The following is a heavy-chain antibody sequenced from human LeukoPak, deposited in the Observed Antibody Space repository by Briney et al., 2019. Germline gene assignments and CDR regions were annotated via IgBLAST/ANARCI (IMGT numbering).Heavy chain of an antibody. CDR1: GFSLSTSGVG. Sequence: SGPTLVNPTQTLTLTCTFSGFSLSTSGVGVGWIRQPPEKALERLALIYWNDDKRYSPSLKSRLTITKDTSKNQVVLTMTNMDPVDTATYYCAQNRQYNYYDSSAHNFDYWGQGTLVTVSS. CDR3: AQNRQYNYYDSSAHNFDY. D-gene: IGHD3-22*01. V-gene: IGHV2-5*01. CDR2: IYWNDDK. J-gene: IGHJ4*02.